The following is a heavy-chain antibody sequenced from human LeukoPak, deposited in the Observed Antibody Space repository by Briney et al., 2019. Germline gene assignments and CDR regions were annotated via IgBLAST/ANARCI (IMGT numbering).Heavy chain of an antibody. D-gene: IGHD6-6*01. J-gene: IGHJ6*03. CDR1: GYTLTELS. CDR2: FDPEDGET. Sequence: ASVKVSCKVSGYTLTELSMHWVRQAPGKGLEWMGGFDPEDGETIYAQKFQGRVTMTEDTSTDTAYMELSSLRSEDTAVYYCAREPRSSSLGDDYYYYMDVWGKGTTVTVSS. CDR3: AREPRSSSLGDDYYYYMDV. V-gene: IGHV1-24*01.